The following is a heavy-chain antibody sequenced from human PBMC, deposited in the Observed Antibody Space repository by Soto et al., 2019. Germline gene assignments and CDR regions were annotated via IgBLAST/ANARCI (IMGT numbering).Heavy chain of an antibody. V-gene: IGHV3-30-3*01. D-gene: IGHD3-3*01. Sequence: PGGSLRLSCAASGFTFSSYAMHWVRQAPGKGLEWVAVISYDGSNKYYADSVKGRFTISRDNSKNTLYLQMNSLRAEDTAVYYCARDPALNYDFWSGYKFDYWGQGTLVTVS. CDR3: ARDPALNYDFWSGYKFDY. CDR2: ISYDGSNK. CDR1: GFTFSSYA. J-gene: IGHJ4*02.